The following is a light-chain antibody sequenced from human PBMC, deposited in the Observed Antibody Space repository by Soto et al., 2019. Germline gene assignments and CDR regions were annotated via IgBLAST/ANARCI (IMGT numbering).Light chain of an antibody. CDR3: QQTYRTPYT. Sequence: DIQMTQSPSSLSASVGDRVTITCRASQSISGYLNWYQQRPGQAPKLLIYAASNLQSGVPSRFTGSESGTDFTLTISSLQPEDFATFYCQQTYRTPYTFGQGTRVEI. J-gene: IGKJ2*01. CDR2: AAS. V-gene: IGKV1-39*01. CDR1: QSISGY.